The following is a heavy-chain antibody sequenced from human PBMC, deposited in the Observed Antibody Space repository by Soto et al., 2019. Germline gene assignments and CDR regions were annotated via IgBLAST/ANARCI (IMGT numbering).Heavy chain of an antibody. CDR3: ARGVLRFLEWLSTPYMDV. J-gene: IGHJ6*02. V-gene: IGHV4-31*03. Sequence: SETLSLTCTVSGGSISSGGYYWSWIRQHPGKGLEWIGYIYYSGSTYYNPSLKSRVTISVDTSKNQFSLKLSSVTAADTAVYYCARGVLRFLEWLSTPYMDVWGQGTTVTVYS. CDR2: IYYSGST. CDR1: GGSISSGGYY. D-gene: IGHD3-3*01.